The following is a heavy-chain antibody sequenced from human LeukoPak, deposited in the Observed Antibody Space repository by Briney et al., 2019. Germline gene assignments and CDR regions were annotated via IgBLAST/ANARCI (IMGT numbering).Heavy chain of an antibody. Sequence: SVKVSCKASGGTFSSYAISWVRQAPGQGLEWMGGIILIFGTANYAQKFQGRVTITADESTSTAYMELSSLRSEDTAVYYCARAGVLRFLEWSLDAFDIWGQGTMVTVSS. CDR2: IILIFGTA. J-gene: IGHJ3*02. D-gene: IGHD3-3*01. V-gene: IGHV1-69*13. CDR3: ARAGVLRFLEWSLDAFDI. CDR1: GGTFSSYA.